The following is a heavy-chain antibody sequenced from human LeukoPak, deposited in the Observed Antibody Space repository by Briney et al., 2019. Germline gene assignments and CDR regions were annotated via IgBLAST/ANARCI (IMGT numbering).Heavy chain of an antibody. CDR3: ARVPEAFDI. CDR1: GFTLSSYW. CDR2: IKQDGSEK. Sequence: GGSLRLSCAASGFTLSSYWMSWVRQAPGKGLEWVANIKQDGSEKYYVDSVKGRFTISRDNAKNSLYLQMNSLRAEDTAVYYCARVPEAFDIWGQGTMVTVSS. V-gene: IGHV3-7*03. J-gene: IGHJ3*02.